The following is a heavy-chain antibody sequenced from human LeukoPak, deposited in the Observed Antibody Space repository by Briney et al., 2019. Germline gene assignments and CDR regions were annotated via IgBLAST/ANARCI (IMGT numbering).Heavy chain of an antibody. CDR3: AREGGLRLTTRYFDY. Sequence: GGSLRLSCAASGFTFISYGMHWVRQAPGKGLEWVAVIAYDGSNKYYADSVKGRFTISRDNSKNMLYLQMDALRADDTAVYYCAREGGLRLTTRYFDYWGQGTLVTVSS. CDR2: IAYDGSNK. CDR1: GFTFISYG. D-gene: IGHD4-17*01. J-gene: IGHJ4*02. V-gene: IGHV3-30*03.